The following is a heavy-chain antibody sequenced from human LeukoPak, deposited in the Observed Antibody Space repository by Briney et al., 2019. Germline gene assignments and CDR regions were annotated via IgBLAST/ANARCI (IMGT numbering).Heavy chain of an antibody. CDR1: GGSIRSYY. Sequence: PSETLSLTCSVSGGSIRSYYWSWIRQPPGKGPEWIGSINYSGRTKYNPSLQSRATISLDTIKNHFSLQLISVTAADTAGYYCARLVDYDNSGDPDIFDIWGQGTMVTVSS. D-gene: IGHD3-22*01. CDR3: ARLVDYDNSGDPDIFDI. CDR2: INYSGRT. V-gene: IGHV4-59*01. J-gene: IGHJ3*02.